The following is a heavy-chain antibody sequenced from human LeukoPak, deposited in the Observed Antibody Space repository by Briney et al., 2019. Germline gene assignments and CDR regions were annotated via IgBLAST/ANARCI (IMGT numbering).Heavy chain of an antibody. CDR2: FVAEDGET. Sequence: ASVKVSCEVSGYTLTEFSVHWVRQALGKGRVWRGGFVAEDGETHYAQRFQGRVTTTEDPSTHTAYMELSSVRSEHTAVYYCATRSVWFGDASTPFNYWGQGPLVTVSS. CDR3: ATRSVWFGDASTPFNY. V-gene: IGHV1-24*01. D-gene: IGHD3-10*01. CDR1: GYTLTEFS. J-gene: IGHJ4*02.